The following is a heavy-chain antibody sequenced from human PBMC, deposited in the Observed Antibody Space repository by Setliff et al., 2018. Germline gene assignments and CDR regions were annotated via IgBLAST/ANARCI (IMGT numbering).Heavy chain of an antibody. Sequence: GGSLRLSCAASGFTFSSYWMSWVRQAPGKGLEWVANIKQDGSETYYVDSVKGRFTISRDNAKNSLYLQMNSLRAEDTAVYYCARLGPHCSSTSCYLVLRSYFDYWGQGTLVTVSS. CDR3: ARLGPHCSSTSCYLVLRSYFDY. V-gene: IGHV3-7*01. D-gene: IGHD2-2*01. J-gene: IGHJ4*02. CDR1: GFTFSSYW. CDR2: IKQDGSET.